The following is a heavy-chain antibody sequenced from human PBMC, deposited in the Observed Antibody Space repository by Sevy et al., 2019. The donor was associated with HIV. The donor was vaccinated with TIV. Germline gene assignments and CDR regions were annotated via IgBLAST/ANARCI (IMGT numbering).Heavy chain of an antibody. Sequence: QSQTLSLTCAISGDSVSRNSGSWNWIRQSPSRGLEWLGRAYYTSKWYYDYSASLKSRLSINPDTSKNQSSLQLNSVTPEDTAVYYCVRDVRSGSFSRGFDYWGQGTLVTVSS. D-gene: IGHD1-26*01. CDR2: AYYTSKWYY. V-gene: IGHV6-1*01. J-gene: IGHJ4*02. CDR1: GDSVSRNSGS. CDR3: VRDVRSGSFSRGFDY.